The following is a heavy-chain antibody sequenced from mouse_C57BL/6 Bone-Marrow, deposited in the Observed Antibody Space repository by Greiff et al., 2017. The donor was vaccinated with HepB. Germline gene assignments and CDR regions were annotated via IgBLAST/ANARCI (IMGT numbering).Heavy chain of an antibody. CDR1: GYTFTSYW. D-gene: IGHD1-1*01. V-gene: IGHV1-55*01. J-gene: IGHJ4*01. CDR2: IYPGSGST. Sequence: VQLQQPGAELVKPGASVKMSCKASGYTFTSYWITWVKQRPGQGLEWIGDIYPGSGSTNYNEKFKSKATLTVDTSSSTAYMQLSSLTSEDSAVYYCANYYGSSLYAMDYWGQGTSVTVSS. CDR3: ANYYGSSLYAMDY.